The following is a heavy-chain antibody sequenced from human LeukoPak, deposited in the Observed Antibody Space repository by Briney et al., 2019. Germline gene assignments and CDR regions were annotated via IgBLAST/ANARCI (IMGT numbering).Heavy chain of an antibody. D-gene: IGHD5-12*01. CDR3: AKDPNYSGYDLEAY. CDR2: ISYDGSNK. J-gene: IGHJ4*02. V-gene: IGHV3-30*18. CDR1: GFTFSSYG. Sequence: PGRSLRLSCAASGFTFSSYGMHWVRQAPGKGLEWVAVISYDGSNKYYADSVKGRFTISRDNSKNTLYLQMNSLRAEDTAVYYCAKDPNYSGYDLEAYWGQGTLVTVSS.